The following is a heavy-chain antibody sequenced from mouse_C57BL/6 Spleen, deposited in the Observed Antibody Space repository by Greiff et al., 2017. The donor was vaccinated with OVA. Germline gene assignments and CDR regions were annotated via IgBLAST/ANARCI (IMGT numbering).Heavy chain of an antibody. CDR1: GYTFTSYW. J-gene: IGHJ2*01. D-gene: IGHD1-1*01. CDR2: IDPSDSYT. Sequence: QVQLKQPGAELVKPGASVKLSCKASGYTFTSYWMQWVKQRPGQGLEWIGEIDPSDSYTNYNQKFKGKATLTVDTSSSTAYMQLSSLTSEDSAVYYCARAYGSSSFDYWGQGTTLTVSS. V-gene: IGHV1-50*01. CDR3: ARAYGSSSFDY.